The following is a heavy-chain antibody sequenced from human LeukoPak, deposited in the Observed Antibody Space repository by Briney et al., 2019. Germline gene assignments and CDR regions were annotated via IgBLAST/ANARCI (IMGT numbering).Heavy chain of an antibody. V-gene: IGHV4-59*01. Sequence: SETLSLTCTVSGGSISSYYWSWIRQPPGKGLEGSGYIYYSGSTNYNPSPKSRVTISVDTSKNQFSLKLSSVTAADTAVYYCARAPDCSSTSCSLWFDHWGQGTLVTVSS. D-gene: IGHD2-2*01. J-gene: IGHJ5*02. CDR2: IYYSGST. CDR3: ARAPDCSSTSCSLWFDH. CDR1: GGSISSYY.